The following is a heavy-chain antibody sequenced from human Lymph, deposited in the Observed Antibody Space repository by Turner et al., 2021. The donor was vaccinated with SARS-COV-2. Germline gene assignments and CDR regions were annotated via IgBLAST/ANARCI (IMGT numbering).Heavy chain of an antibody. Sequence: QVQLVQSGAEVKKPWASVKVSCKAPGYTFTSYDINWVRQATGQGLEWMGWVNPNSGNTGYAQKFQGRVTMTRNTSISTAYMELSSLRSEDTAVYYCARGRYSGGGMDVWGQGTTVTVSS. V-gene: IGHV1-8*02. CDR1: GYTFTSYD. J-gene: IGHJ6*02. D-gene: IGHD1-26*01. CDR3: ARGRYSGGGMDV. CDR2: VNPNSGNT.